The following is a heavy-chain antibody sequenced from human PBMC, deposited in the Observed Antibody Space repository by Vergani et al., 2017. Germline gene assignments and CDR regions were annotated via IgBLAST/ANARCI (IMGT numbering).Heavy chain of an antibody. Sequence: EVQLVESGGGLVQPGRSLRLSCTASGFTFGDYAMSWFRQAPGKGLEWVGRIKSKTDGGTTDYAAPVKGRFTISRDDSKNTLYLQMNSLKTEDTAVYYCTTDGDSYGSYYYYGMDVWGQGTTVTVSS. V-gene: IGHV3-15*01. CDR3: TTDGDSYGSYYYYGMDV. J-gene: IGHJ6*02. D-gene: IGHD5-18*01. CDR2: IKSKTDGGTT. CDR1: GFTFGDYA.